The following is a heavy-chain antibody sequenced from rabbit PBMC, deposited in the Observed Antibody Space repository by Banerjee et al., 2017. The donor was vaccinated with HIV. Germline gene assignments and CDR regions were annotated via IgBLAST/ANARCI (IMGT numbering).Heavy chain of an antibody. CDR2: IWTGHGGT. CDR3: ARGYLGINYFDL. CDR1: GFSFSSDYY. Sequence: QSLEESGGDLVKPGASLTLTCTASGFSFSSDYYMCWVRQAPGKGLEWIGCIWTGHGGTYYASWARGRFTISKTSSTTVTLQMTSLTAADTATYFCARGYLGINYFDLWGPGTLVTVS. V-gene: IGHV1S40*01. D-gene: IGHD8-1*01. J-gene: IGHJ4*01.